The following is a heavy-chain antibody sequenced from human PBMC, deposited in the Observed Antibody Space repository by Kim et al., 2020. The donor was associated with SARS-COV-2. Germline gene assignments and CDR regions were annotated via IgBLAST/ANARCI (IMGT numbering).Heavy chain of an antibody. J-gene: IGHJ6*02. D-gene: IGHD4-4*01. Sequence: ASVKVSCKASGYTFTSYYMHWVRQAPGQGLEWMGIINPSGGSTSYAQKFQGRVTMTRDTSTSTVYMELSSLRSEDTAVYYCARGERKDYSNYPAYYYYYGMDVWGQGTTVTVSS. CDR3: ARGERKDYSNYPAYYYYYGMDV. CDR2: INPSGGST. CDR1: GYTFTSYY. V-gene: IGHV1-46*01.